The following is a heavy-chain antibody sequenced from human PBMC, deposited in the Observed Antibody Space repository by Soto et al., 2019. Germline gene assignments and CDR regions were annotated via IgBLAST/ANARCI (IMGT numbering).Heavy chain of an antibody. D-gene: IGHD6-6*01. Sequence: GGSLRLSCAASGFTFSSYSMNWVRQAPGKGLEWVSYISSSSSTIYYADPVKGRFTISRDNAKNSLYLQMNSLRDEDTAVYYCARPEYSSSSYGMDVWGQGTTVTVSS. J-gene: IGHJ6*02. CDR1: GFTFSSYS. CDR2: ISSSSSTI. CDR3: ARPEYSSSSYGMDV. V-gene: IGHV3-48*02.